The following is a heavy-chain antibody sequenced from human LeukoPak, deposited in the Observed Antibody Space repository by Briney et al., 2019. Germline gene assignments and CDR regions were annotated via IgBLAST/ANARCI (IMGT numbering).Heavy chain of an antibody. CDR3: ARGYSSGRIDY. Sequence: SETLSLTCTVSGGSINNYYWTGIRQPPGKGLEWIGYIYDSGSTNFNPSLKSRVTISLDTSKDQFSLKVTSVTAADTAVYHCARGYSSGRIDYWGPGTLVTVSS. CDR1: GGSINNYY. J-gene: IGHJ4*02. D-gene: IGHD6-19*01. V-gene: IGHV4-59*01. CDR2: IYDSGST.